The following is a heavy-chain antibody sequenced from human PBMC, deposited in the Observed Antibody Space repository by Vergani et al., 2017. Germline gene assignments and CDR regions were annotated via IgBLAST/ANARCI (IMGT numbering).Heavy chain of an antibody. CDR3: ARHGYYDSSGYYSPGAFDI. J-gene: IGHJ3*02. CDR2: IYPGDSDT. CDR1: GYSFTSYW. Sequence: EVQLVQSGAEVKKPGESLKISCKGSGYSFTSYWIGWVRQMPGKGLEWMGIIYPGDSDTRYSPSFQGQVPIAADKSISTAYLQWSSLKASDTAMYYCARHGYYDSSGYYSPGAFDIWGQGTMVTVSS. V-gene: IGHV5-51*01. D-gene: IGHD3-22*01.